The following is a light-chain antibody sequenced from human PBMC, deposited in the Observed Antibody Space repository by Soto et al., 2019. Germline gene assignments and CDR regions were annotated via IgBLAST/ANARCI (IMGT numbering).Light chain of an antibody. J-gene: IGLJ1*01. CDR2: EDS. V-gene: IGLV2-14*01. CDR1: SSDVGAYNY. CDR3: SSYASSGSYV. Sequence: QSVLTQPASVSGSPGQSITISCTGTSSDVGAYNYVSWYQQHPGKAPKLMILEDSKRPSGVSIRFSGSTSSNTASPISSVLWAEEEADYYGSSYASSGSYVFGTGTKVTVL.